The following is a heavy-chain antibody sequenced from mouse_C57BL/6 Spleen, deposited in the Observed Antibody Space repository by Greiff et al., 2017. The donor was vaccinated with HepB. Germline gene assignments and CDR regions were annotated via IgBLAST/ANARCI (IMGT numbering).Heavy chain of an antibody. D-gene: IGHD3-2*02. CDR3: TKRSSGYDAMDY. CDR1: GFNIKDYY. Sequence: EVQLQQSGAELVRPGASVKLSCTASGFNIKDYYMHWVKQRPEQGLEWIRRIDPEDGDTEYAQKFQGKATMTADTASNTTYLQLSSLTSEDTAVDYCTKRSSGYDAMDYWGQGTSVTVSS. V-gene: IGHV14-1*01. J-gene: IGHJ4*01. CDR2: IDPEDGDT.